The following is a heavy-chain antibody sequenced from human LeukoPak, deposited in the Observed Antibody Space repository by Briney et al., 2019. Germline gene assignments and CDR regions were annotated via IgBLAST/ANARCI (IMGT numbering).Heavy chain of an antibody. CDR3: ARVLSSGGGDVFDI. V-gene: IGHV3-13*01. CDR2: IDTAGDT. Sequence: PGGSLRLSCAAPGFTFSSYDMHWVRQATGKGLEWVSAIDTAGDTYYPGSVKGRFTISRENAKNSLYLQMNSLRAGDTAVYYCARVLSSGGGDVFDIWGQGTMVTVSS. CDR1: GFTFSSYD. J-gene: IGHJ3*02. D-gene: IGHD4-23*01.